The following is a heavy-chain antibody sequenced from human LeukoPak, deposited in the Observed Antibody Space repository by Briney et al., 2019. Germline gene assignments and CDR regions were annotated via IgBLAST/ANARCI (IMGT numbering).Heavy chain of an antibody. J-gene: IGHJ5*02. D-gene: IGHD6-19*01. CDR2: IYPGDSDT. CDR1: GYSFTSYW. V-gene: IGHV5-51*01. Sequence: LGESLKISCKGSGYSFTSYWIGWVRQMPGKGLEWMGIIYPGDSDTRYSPSFQGQVTISADKSISTAYLQWSSLKASDTAMYYCAARSIEAGTRDNWFDPWGQGTLVTVSS. CDR3: AARSIEAGTRDNWFDP.